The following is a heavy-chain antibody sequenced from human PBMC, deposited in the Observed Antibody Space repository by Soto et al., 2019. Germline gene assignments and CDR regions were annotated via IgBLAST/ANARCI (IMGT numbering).Heavy chain of an antibody. Sequence: EVQLLESGGGLVQPGGSLRLSCAASGFISSSYAMNWVRQAPGKGLEWVSGISASGASKTYYADSVKGRFTISRDNSKNTVYLQMNSLRTEDTAVYYCAKGGTVIRGVTLDYWGQGTLVSVSS. CDR1: GFISSSYA. CDR2: ISASGASKT. J-gene: IGHJ4*02. D-gene: IGHD3-10*01. V-gene: IGHV3-23*01. CDR3: AKGGTVIRGVTLDY.